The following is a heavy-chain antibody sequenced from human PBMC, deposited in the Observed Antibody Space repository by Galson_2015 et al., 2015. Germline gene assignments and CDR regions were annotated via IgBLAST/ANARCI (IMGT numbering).Heavy chain of an antibody. V-gene: IGHV3-48*02. J-gene: IGHJ3*02. CDR1: GFTFSSYS. Sequence: SLRLSCAASGFTFSSYSMNWVRQAPGKGLEWVSYISSSSSTIYYADPVKGRFTTSRDNAKNSLYLQMNSLRDEDTAVYYCARDPRYSSSWTDAFDIWGQGTMVTVSS. CDR2: ISSSSSTI. CDR3: ARDPRYSSSWTDAFDI. D-gene: IGHD6-13*01.